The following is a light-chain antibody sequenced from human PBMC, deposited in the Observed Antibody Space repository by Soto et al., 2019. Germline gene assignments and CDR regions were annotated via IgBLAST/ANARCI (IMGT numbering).Light chain of an antibody. CDR3: AARDDSLNGPL. V-gene: IGLV1-44*01. CDR1: SSNIGSNT. J-gene: IGLJ2*01. CDR2: STN. Sequence: QSVLTEPPLASGTPGQRVTISCSVSSSNIGSNTVNWYQQLPGTAPKLLIYSTNQRPSGVPDRFSGSKSGTSASLAISGLQSDDEADYYFAARDDSLNGPLFGGGTKLTVL.